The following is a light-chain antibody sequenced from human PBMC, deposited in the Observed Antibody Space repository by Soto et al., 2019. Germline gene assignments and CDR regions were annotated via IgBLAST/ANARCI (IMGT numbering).Light chain of an antibody. J-gene: IGKJ3*01. CDR3: QQYDKSPFT. CDR2: GAS. CDR1: QRVTSTY. V-gene: IGKV3-20*01. Sequence: ESGLTQCPGALSWSPVERARRSCRASQRVTSTYLAWYQQKPGQAPRLLIYGASNRATGIPDRFSGSGSGTDFTLTIRRLEPEDFAVYYCQQYDKSPFTFGPGTKVDIK.